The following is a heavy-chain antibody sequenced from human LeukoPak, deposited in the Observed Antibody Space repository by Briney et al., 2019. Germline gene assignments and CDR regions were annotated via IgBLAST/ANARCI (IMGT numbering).Heavy chain of an antibody. V-gene: IGHV4-59*01. CDR1: GGSISSYY. CDR3: ARPSSWDDAFEI. J-gene: IGHJ3*02. Sequence: PSETLSLTCTVSGGSISSYYWSWIRQPPGKGLEWIGYIYYSGSTNYNPSLKSRVTISVDTSKNQFSLKLSSVTAADTAVYYCARPSSWDDAFEIWAKGTMVTVS. D-gene: IGHD6-13*01. CDR2: IYYSGST.